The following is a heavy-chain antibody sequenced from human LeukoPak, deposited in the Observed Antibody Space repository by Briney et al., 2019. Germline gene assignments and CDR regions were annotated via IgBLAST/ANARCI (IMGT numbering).Heavy chain of an antibody. CDR3: ARDPIVDTAMVRNNWFDP. V-gene: IGHV1-2*02. CDR2: INPNSGGT. D-gene: IGHD5-18*01. CDR1: GYTFTGYY. J-gene: IGHJ5*02. Sequence: ASVKVSYKASGYTFTGYYMHWVRPAPGQGLEWMGWINPNSGGTNYAQKFQGRVTMTRDTSISTAYMELSRLRSDDTAVYYCARDPIVDTAMVRNNWFDPWGQGTLVTVSS.